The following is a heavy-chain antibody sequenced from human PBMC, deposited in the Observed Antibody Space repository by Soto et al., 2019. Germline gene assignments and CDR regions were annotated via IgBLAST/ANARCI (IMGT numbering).Heavy chain of an antibody. CDR2: IYYSVTT. J-gene: IGHJ6*02. D-gene: IGHD6-13*01. Sequence: PSETLSLTCTVSGGSISSGGYYWSWIRQHPGKGLEWIGYIYYSVTTYYNPSLKSRVTISVDTSKNQFSLKLGSVTAADTAVYYCARGVGSSSWYDYYYGMDVWGQGTTVTVSS. CDR1: GGSISSGGYY. V-gene: IGHV4-61*08. CDR3: ARGVGSSSWYDYYYGMDV.